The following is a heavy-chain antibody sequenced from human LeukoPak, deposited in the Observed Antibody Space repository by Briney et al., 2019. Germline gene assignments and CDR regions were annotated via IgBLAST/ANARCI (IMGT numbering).Heavy chain of an antibody. D-gene: IGHD3-10*01. Sequence: GASVKVSCKASGYTFTGYYMHWVRQAPGQGLEWMGWIYPNSGGTNYAQKFQGRVTMTRDTSISTAYMELSRLRSDDTAVYYCARDLKLLWFGYYYMDVWGKGTTVTVSS. CDR1: GYTFTGYY. J-gene: IGHJ6*03. V-gene: IGHV1-2*02. CDR3: ARDLKLLWFGYYYMDV. CDR2: IYPNSGGT.